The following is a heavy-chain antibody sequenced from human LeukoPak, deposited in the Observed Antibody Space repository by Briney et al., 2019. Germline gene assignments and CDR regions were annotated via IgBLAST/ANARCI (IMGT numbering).Heavy chain of an antibody. CDR1: GFTFSSYG. CDR3: AKDPRGSSPLYYFDY. D-gene: IGHD1-26*01. CDR2: IWYDGSNK. Sequence: GGSLRLSCAASGFTFSSYGMHWVRQAPGKGLEWVAVIWYDGSNKYYADSVKGRFTISRDNSKNTLYLQVNSLRAEDTAVYYCAKDPRGSSPLYYFDYWGQGTLVTVSS. V-gene: IGHV3-33*06. J-gene: IGHJ4*02.